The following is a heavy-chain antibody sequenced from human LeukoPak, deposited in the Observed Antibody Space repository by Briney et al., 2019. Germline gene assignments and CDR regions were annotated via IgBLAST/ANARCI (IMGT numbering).Heavy chain of an antibody. CDR2: ISSSGGST. CDR3: AKFRADSSGWPFDY. D-gene: IGHD6-19*01. CDR1: GFNFRNYA. V-gene: IGHV3-23*01. J-gene: IGHJ4*02. Sequence: GGSLRLSCAASGFNFRNYAMTWVRQAPGKGLEWVSAISSSGGSTYYTDSVKGRFTVSRDNSKDTLYLQMNSLRAEDTAIYYCAKFRADSSGWPFDYWGQGTLVTVSS.